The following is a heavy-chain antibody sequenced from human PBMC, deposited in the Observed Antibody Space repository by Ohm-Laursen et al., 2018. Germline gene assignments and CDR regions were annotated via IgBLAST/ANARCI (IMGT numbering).Heavy chain of an antibody. V-gene: IGHV3-15*01. D-gene: IGHD2-21*01. CDR2: IKSKIDGGTA. Sequence: GSLRLSCTASGFTFSSYGMHWVRQAPGKGLECVGLIKSKIDGGTADYAAPVKGRFTISRDDSKNTLYLQMNSLKTEDTAVYYCATDVPNCGGECPDYWGRGTLVTVSS. CDR3: ATDVPNCGGECPDY. J-gene: IGHJ4*02. CDR1: GFTFSSYG.